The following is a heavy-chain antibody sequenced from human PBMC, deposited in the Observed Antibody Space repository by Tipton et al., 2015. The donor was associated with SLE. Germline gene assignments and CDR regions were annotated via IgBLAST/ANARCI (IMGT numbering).Heavy chain of an antibody. CDR3: ARGTSSDILTGPFDS. CDR2: INHSGST. CDR1: GDSISSGGYY. D-gene: IGHD3-9*01. V-gene: IGHV4-39*07. J-gene: IGHJ4*02. Sequence: TLSLTCSVSGDSISSGGYYWSWIRQPPGKGLEWIGEINHSGSTTYNPSLKSRVTISIDMSKNQFSLKLRSVTAADTAVYYCARGTSSDILTGPFDSWGQGTLVTVSS.